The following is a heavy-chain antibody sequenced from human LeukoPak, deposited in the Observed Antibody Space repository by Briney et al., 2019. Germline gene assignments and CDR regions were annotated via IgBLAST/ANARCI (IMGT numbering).Heavy chain of an antibody. D-gene: IGHD2-21*02. V-gene: IGHV3-74*01. CDR1: GFTFSNYW. CDR2: INNDGSTT. J-gene: IGHJ5*02. Sequence: GGSLRLSCAASGFTFSNYWMHWVRQAPGKGLVWVSRINNDGSTTDYADSVKGRFTISRDNSKNTLYLQMNSLRAEDTAVYYCVRDNPRCCGVVPANIDDLWGQGTLVTVSS. CDR3: VRDNPRCCGVVPANIDDL.